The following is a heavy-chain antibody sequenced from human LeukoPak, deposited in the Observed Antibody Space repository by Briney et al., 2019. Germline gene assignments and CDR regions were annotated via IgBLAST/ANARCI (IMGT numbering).Heavy chain of an antibody. D-gene: IGHD1-26*01. CDR1: GFTFSGSA. CDR2: IRSKANSYAT. V-gene: IGHV3-73*01. CDR3: TRREVGATVDY. J-gene: IGHJ4*02. Sequence: GGSLRLSCAASGFTFSGSAMHWVRQASGKGLEWVGRIRSKANSYATAYAASVKGRFTISRDDSQNTAYLQMHSLKTEDTAVHCCTRREVGATVDYWGQGTLVTVSS.